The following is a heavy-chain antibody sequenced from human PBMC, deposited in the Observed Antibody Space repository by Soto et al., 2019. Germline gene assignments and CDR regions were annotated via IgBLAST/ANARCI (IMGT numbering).Heavy chain of an antibody. CDR1: GGSISSSSYY. D-gene: IGHD4-17*01. V-gene: IGHV4-39*01. J-gene: IGHJ5*02. CDR2: IYYSGST. Sequence: QLQLQESGPGLVKPSETLSLTCTVSGGSISSSSYYWGWIRQPPGKGLEWIGSIYYSGSTYYNPSLKSRVTISVDTSTNQFSLKLSSVTAADTAVYYCARQRGGYGDWNWFDPWGQGTLVTVSS. CDR3: ARQRGGYGDWNWFDP.